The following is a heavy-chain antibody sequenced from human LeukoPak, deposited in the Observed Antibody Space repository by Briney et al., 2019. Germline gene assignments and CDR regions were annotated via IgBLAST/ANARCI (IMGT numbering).Heavy chain of an antibody. D-gene: IGHD2-15*01. CDR3: ARGIHLGYCSGGSCLGSDWFDP. Sequence: PSETLSLTCTVSGGSISSYYWSWIRQPAGKGLEWIGRIYTSGSTNYNPSLKSRVAMSVDTSKNQFSLKLSSVTAADTAVYYCARGIHLGYCSGGSCLGSDWFDPWGQGTLVTVSS. CDR1: GGSISSYY. CDR2: IYTSGST. V-gene: IGHV4-4*07. J-gene: IGHJ5*02.